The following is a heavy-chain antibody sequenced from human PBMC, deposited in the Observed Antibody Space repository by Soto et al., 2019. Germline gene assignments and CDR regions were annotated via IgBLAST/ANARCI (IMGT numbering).Heavy chain of an antibody. Sequence: PSETLSLPCSVSGIAMTSGGYSWSWIRQSPEKGLEWLGYLGNLETSYYIPILKSRSSWSIYSTRNQFSLSLSSMTAAYKAVYYCARGGGYDSFAFWGRGIQVTVSS. J-gene: IGHJ4*02. CDR3: ARGGGYDSFAF. V-gene: IGHV4-30-2*06. D-gene: IGHD2-15*01. CDR2: LGNLETS. CDR1: GIAMTSGGYS.